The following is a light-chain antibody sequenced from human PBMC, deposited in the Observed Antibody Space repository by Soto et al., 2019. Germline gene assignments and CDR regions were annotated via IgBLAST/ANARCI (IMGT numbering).Light chain of an antibody. CDR2: NVS. J-gene: IGLJ1*01. Sequence: QSALTQAASVSGSPGQSITISCTGTSSDVGGYNYVSWYQQFPGKVPKLLIYNVSNRPSGVSNRFSGSKSGNTASLTISGLQAEDEADYFCTSSTSGSLYVFGIGTKVTVL. CDR1: SSDVGGYNY. CDR3: TSSTSGSLYV. V-gene: IGLV2-14*01.